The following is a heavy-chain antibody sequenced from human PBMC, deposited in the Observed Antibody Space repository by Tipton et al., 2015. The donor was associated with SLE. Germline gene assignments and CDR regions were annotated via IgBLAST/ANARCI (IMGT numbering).Heavy chain of an antibody. Sequence: SLRLSCSASGFAFDDNAMTWVRQAPGKGLEWVGLIRGKAFGGTKEYAASVKGRFTISREDSTNTAYLQMNSLKTEDTALYYCSRAGIVGKIGYAFDAWGQGTMVTVSS. D-gene: IGHD1-26*01. V-gene: IGHV3-49*04. CDR2: IRGKAFGGTK. J-gene: IGHJ3*01. CDR1: GFAFDDNA. CDR3: SRAGIVGKIGYAFDA.